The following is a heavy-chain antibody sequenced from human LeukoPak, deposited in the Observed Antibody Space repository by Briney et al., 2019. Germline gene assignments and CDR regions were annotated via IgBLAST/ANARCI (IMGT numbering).Heavy chain of an antibody. Sequence: GRSLRLSCAASGFTFSSNGMDWVRQGPGKGLEWVAVISYDGSNKYYADSVKGRFTIYRDNSKNTLYLQMSSLRAEDTAVYYCAKDRVVGATTFSDYWGQGTLVTVSS. V-gene: IGHV3-30*18. CDR1: GFTFSSNG. J-gene: IGHJ4*02. CDR3: AKDRVVGATTFSDY. CDR2: ISYDGSNK. D-gene: IGHD1-26*01.